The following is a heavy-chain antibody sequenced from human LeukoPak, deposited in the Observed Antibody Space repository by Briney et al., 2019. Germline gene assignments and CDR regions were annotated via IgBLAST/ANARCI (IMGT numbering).Heavy chain of an antibody. Sequence: PGGSLRLSCAASGFTFSSYAMSWVRQAPGKGLEWVSAISGSGGSTYYADSVKGRFTISRDNSKNTLYLQMNSLRAGDTAVYYCARGYCSGGSCYGPPSDAFDIWGQGTMVTVSS. J-gene: IGHJ3*02. CDR3: ARGYCSGGSCYGPPSDAFDI. CDR1: GFTFSSYA. CDR2: ISGSGGST. D-gene: IGHD2-15*01. V-gene: IGHV3-23*01.